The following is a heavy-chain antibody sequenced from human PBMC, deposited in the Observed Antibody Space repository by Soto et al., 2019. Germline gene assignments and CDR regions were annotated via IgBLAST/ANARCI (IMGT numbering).Heavy chain of an antibody. CDR1: GGSINSSYW. CDR3: AREVSGIQAFDY. D-gene: IGHD1-20*01. CDR2: ISHGGST. Sequence: QVQLQESGPGLVKPSETLSLTCVVSGGSINSSYWWNWVRQPPGKGLEWIGEISHGGSTNFNPSLKSRATISVDKSTPHLSLKLDSVTAADTAVYYCAREVSGIQAFDYWGQGTLVTVSS. V-gene: IGHV4-4*02. J-gene: IGHJ4*02.